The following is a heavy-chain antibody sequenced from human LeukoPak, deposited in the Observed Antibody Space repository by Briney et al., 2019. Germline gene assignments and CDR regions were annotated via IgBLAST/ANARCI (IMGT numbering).Heavy chain of an antibody. Sequence: SQTLSLTCAISGDSVSSNSAAWNWLRQSPSRGLEWLGRTYYRSKWYNDYAVSVKSRITINPDTSKNQFSLQLNSVTPEDTAVYYCARGGVRGRYWFDPWGQGTLVTVSS. CDR3: ARGGVRGRYWFDP. V-gene: IGHV6-1*01. J-gene: IGHJ5*02. CDR1: GDSVSSNSAA. CDR2: TYYRSKWYN. D-gene: IGHD3-10*01.